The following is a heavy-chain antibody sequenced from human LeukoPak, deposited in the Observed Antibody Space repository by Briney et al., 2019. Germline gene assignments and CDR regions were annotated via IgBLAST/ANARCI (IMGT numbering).Heavy chain of an antibody. J-gene: IGHJ4*02. Sequence: GGSLRLSCAASGFTVSSNYMSWVRQAPGKGLEWVSVIYSGGSTYYADSVKGRFTISRDNSKNTLYLQMNSLRAEDTAVYYCARGPYSSGSPRGTGFDYWGQGTLVTVSP. V-gene: IGHV3-53*01. CDR2: IYSGGST. CDR1: GFTVSSNY. D-gene: IGHD3-22*01. CDR3: ARGPYSSGSPRGTGFDY.